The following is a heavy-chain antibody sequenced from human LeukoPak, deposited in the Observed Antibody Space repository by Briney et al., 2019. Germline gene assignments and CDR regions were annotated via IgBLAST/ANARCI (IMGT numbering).Heavy chain of an antibody. J-gene: IGHJ4*02. CDR1: GFTFSSYA. CDR3: AKYVGEVTIFGVVIPPHSASDY. CDR2: ISGSGGST. V-gene: IGHV3-23*01. D-gene: IGHD3-3*01. Sequence: GGSLRLSCAASGFTFSSYAMSWVRQAPGKGLEWVSAISGSGGSTYYADSVKGRFTISRDNSKNTLYLRMNSLRAEDTAVYYCAKYVGEVTIFGVVIPPHSASDYWGQGTLVTVSS.